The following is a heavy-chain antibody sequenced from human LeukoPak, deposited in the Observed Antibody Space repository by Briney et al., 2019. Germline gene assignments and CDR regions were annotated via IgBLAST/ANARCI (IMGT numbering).Heavy chain of an antibody. Sequence: SETLSLTCTVSGGSISSSSYYWGWIRQSPGKGLEWIGSFYYGGTTYYNPSLESRVTISDDMSRNRFSLMLTSVTAADTAIYYCARHISDYFYYYLDVWGTGTTVIVSS. V-gene: IGHV4-39*01. CDR3: ARHISDYFYYYLDV. CDR1: GGSISSSSYY. CDR2: FYYGGTT. J-gene: IGHJ6*03.